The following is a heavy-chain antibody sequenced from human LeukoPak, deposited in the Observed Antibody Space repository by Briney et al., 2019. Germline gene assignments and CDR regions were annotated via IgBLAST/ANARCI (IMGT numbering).Heavy chain of an antibody. CDR3: ARERPTLLTRIRGISTAPDH. D-gene: IGHD3-10*01. Sequence: ASVKVSCKTSGYVFTAYYIRWVRQAPGQGLERLGFVNPYTGATNSAQQLQGRVSMTSDASVTTAYMELSGLTSDDTALYFCARERPTLLTRIRGISTAPDHWGQGTLVTVSS. CDR1: GYVFTAYY. V-gene: IGHV1-2*02. CDR2: VNPYTGAT. J-gene: IGHJ5*02.